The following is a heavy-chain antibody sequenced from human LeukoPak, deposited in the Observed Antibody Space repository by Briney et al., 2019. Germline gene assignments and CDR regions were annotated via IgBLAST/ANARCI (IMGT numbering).Heavy chain of an antibody. CDR2: IYYSGST. Sequence: SETLSLTCTVSGGSISSSSYYWGWIRQPPGKGLELIGSIYYSGSTYYNPSLKSRVTISVDTSQNQFSLKLSSVTAADTAVSYCARCLRSSHYYYYYMDVWGKGTTVTVSS. CDR3: ARCLRSSHYYYYYMDV. D-gene: IGHD5/OR15-5a*01. CDR1: GGSISSSSYY. V-gene: IGHV4-39*07. J-gene: IGHJ6*03.